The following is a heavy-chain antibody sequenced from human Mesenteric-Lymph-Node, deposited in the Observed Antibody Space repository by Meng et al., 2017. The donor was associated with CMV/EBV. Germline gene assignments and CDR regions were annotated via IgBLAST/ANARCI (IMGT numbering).Heavy chain of an antibody. CDR1: GFTFSSYW. CDR2: IKQDGSEK. D-gene: IGHD1-26*01. J-gene: IGHJ4*02. V-gene: IGHV3-7*01. Sequence: GESLKISCAASGFTFSSYWMSWVRQAPGKGLEWVANIKQDGSEKYYVDSVKGRFTISRDNSKNTLYLQMNSLRVEDTAVYYCARDLGGTLDYWGQGTLVTVSS. CDR3: ARDLGGTLDY.